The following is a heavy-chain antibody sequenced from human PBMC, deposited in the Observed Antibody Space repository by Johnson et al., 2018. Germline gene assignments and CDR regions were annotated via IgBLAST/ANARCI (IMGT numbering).Heavy chain of an antibody. J-gene: IGHJ6*02. CDR2: IYPDDSDV. Sequence: VQLVQSGAEVKKPGASVKVSCKASGYNFPNYWIGWVRQMPGKGLEWMGLIYPDDSDVKYSPSFEGQVTISADKSVSTAYLQWSKLKASDSATYYWARQKDLWLDVWGQGTTVTVSS. D-gene: IGHD2-8*01. CDR1: GYNFPNYW. CDR3: ARQKDLWLDV. V-gene: IGHV5-51*01.